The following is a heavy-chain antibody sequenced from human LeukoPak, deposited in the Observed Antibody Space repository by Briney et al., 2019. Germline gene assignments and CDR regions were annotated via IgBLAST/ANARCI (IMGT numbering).Heavy chain of an antibody. J-gene: IGHJ5*02. V-gene: IGHV1-69*13. CDR3: ARDRYYYGSGSYYNPFDP. D-gene: IGHD3-10*01. Sequence: ASVKVSCKASGGTFISYAISWVRQAPGQGLEWMGGIIPIFGTANYAQKFQGRVTITADESTSTAYMELSSLRSEDTAVYYCARDRYYYGSGSYYNPFDPWGQGTLVTVSS. CDR2: IIPIFGTA. CDR1: GGTFISYA.